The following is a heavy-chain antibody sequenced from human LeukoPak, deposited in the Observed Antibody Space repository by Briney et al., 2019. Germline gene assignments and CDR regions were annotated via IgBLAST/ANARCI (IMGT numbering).Heavy chain of an antibody. J-gene: IGHJ6*03. CDR2: IISSSSYI. D-gene: IGHD4-17*01. V-gene: IGHV3-21*01. CDR3: ARGSYDYGDYVPYYYYYMDV. CDR1: ECIFSSYS. Sequence: GCSLRLSWAAAECIFSSYSRNWVRQPPGKGLEWVSSIISSSSYIYYADSVNGRFTISRDNAKNSLYLQMNSLRADDTAVYYCARGSYDYGDYVPYYYYYMDVWGKGTTVTVSS.